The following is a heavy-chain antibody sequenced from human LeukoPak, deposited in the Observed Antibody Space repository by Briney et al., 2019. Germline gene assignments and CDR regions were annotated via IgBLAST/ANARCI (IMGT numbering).Heavy chain of an antibody. D-gene: IGHD2-2*01. Sequence: GRSLRLSCSASRFTFSNYGMHWVRQAPGKGLEWVAVISYDGSNKYYADSVKGRFTISRDNSKNTLYLQMNSLGAEDTAVYYCARSSRRTFDYWGQGTLVTVSS. CDR3: ARSSRRTFDY. CDR2: ISYDGSNK. J-gene: IGHJ4*02. CDR1: RFTFSNYG. V-gene: IGHV3-30*19.